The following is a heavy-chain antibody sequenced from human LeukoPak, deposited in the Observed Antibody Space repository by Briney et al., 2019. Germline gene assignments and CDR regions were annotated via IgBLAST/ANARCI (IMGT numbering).Heavy chain of an antibody. D-gene: IGHD1-26*01. CDR1: GGSISSGDYY. CDR2: IYYSGST. V-gene: IGHV4-30-4*01. CDR3: ARAAPPYSGSYHRAYYFDY. J-gene: IGHJ4*02. Sequence: SQTLSLTCTVSGGSISSGDYYWSWIRQPPGKGLEWIGYIYYSGSTYYNPSLKSRVTISVDTSKSQFSLKLSSVTAADTAVYYCARAAPPYSGSYHRAYYFDYWGQGTLVTVSS.